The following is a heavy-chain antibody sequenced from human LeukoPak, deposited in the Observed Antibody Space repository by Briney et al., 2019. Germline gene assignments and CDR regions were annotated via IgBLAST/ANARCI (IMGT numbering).Heavy chain of an antibody. D-gene: IGHD4-17*01. V-gene: IGHV4-31*03. CDR1: GASINTGGYY. Sequence: SETLSLTCIVSGASINTGGYYWGWIRQHPGKGLEWIGYIDNSGSTYYNPSLKSRLTISVDTSRNQFSLNLRSVTAADTAVYYCASPTDYADSWGQGTLVTVSS. CDR3: ASPTDYADS. CDR2: IDNSGST. J-gene: IGHJ4*02.